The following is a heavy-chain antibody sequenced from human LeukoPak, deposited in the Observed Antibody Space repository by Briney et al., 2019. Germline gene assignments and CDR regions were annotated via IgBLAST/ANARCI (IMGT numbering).Heavy chain of an antibody. D-gene: IGHD3-22*01. J-gene: IGHJ3*02. CDR3: ARNARTLYYYDSRNAFDI. CDR1: GGSISSGDYY. CDR2: ICYSGST. Sequence: SQTLSLTCTVSGGSISSGDYYWSWIRQPPGKGLEWIGYICYSGSTYYNPSLKSRVTISVDTSKNQFSLKLSSVTAADTAVYYCARNARTLYYYDSRNAFDIWGQGTMVTVSS. V-gene: IGHV4-30-4*08.